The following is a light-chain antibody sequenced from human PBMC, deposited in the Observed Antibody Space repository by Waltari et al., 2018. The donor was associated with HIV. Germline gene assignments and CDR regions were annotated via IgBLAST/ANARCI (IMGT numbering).Light chain of an antibody. J-gene: IGLJ2*01. V-gene: IGLV2-14*01. CDR2: EVS. CDR1: SSDVGAYNY. CDR3: SSYTSSSTPVV. Sequence: QSALTQPASVSGSPGQSITISCTGTSSDVGAYNYVSWYQQHPGKAPKLMIYEVSNRPSGVSNRFSGSKSGNTASLTISGLQAEDEADYYCSSYTSSSTPVVFGGGTKPTVL.